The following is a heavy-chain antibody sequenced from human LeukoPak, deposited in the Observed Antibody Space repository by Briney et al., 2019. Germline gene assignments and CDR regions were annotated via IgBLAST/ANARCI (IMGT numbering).Heavy chain of an antibody. CDR1: GGTFSSYA. CDR3: ARAPIEGNRNYALGVG. Sequence: GASVKVSCKASGGTFSSYAISWVRQAPGQGLEWMGGIIPIFGTANYAQKFQGRVTITTDESTSTAYMELSSLRSEDTAVYYCARAPIEGNRNYALGVGWGQGTLVTVSS. J-gene: IGHJ4*02. D-gene: IGHD1-7*01. CDR2: IIPIFGTA. V-gene: IGHV1-69*05.